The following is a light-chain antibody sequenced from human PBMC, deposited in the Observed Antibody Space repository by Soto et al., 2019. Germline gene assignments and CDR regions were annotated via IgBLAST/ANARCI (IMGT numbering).Light chain of an antibody. CDR1: QSVRTY. J-gene: IGKJ4*01. V-gene: IGKV3-11*01. Sequence: EIVLTQSPATLSLFPGERATLSCRASQSVRTYLAWYQQKPGQAPRLLISGATNRATGIPDRFSGSGSGTEFTLTISSLEAEDFAVYYCHQRSNWPRTFGGGIKVAIK. CDR2: GAT. CDR3: HQRSNWPRT.